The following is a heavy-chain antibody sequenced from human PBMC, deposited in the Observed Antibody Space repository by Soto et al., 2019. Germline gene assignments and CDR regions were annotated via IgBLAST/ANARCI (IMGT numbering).Heavy chain of an antibody. V-gene: IGHV4-31*03. Sequence: QVQLQESGPGLVKPSQTLSLTCTVSGGSISSGGYYWSWIRPHPGKGLEWIGYIFYSGTAYYNPSLHGRVTISVDTSKNQFSLKLSSATAADTAVYYCARTVDPWGQGTLVTVSS. CDR2: IFYSGTA. CDR1: GGSISSGGYY. CDR3: ARTVDP. J-gene: IGHJ5*02.